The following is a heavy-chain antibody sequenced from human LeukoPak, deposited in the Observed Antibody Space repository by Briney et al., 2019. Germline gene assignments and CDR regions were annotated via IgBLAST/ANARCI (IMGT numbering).Heavy chain of an antibody. CDR2: ISYDGSNK. CDR1: GFTFSSYA. J-gene: IGHJ4*02. CDR3: ARDYMVVTSKTLDY. V-gene: IGHV3-30-3*01. D-gene: IGHD2-21*02. Sequence: PGGSLRLSCAASGFTFSSYAMHWVRQAPGKGLEWVAVISYDGSNKYYADSVKGRFTISRDNSKNTLYLQMNGLRAEDTAVYYCARDYMVVTSKTLDYWGQGTLVTVSS.